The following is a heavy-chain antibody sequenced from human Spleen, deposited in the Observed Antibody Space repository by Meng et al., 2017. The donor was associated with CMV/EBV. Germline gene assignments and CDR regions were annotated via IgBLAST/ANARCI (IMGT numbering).Heavy chain of an antibody. CDR1: GDSVSSGSYY. CDR2: IYYSGST. D-gene: IGHD3-3*02. CDR3: ARESIKHFWSDIGDWFDP. V-gene: IGHV4-61*01. Sequence: SETLSLTCTVSGDSVSSGSYYWSWIRQPPGKGLGWIGYIYYSGSTNDNPSLKSRVTISVDTSKNQFSLKLTSVTGADTAVYYCARESIKHFWSDIGDWFDPWGQGTLVTVSS. J-gene: IGHJ5*02.